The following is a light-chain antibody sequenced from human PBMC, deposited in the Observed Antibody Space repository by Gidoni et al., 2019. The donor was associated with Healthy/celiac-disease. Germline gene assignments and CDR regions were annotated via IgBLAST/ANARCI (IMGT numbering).Light chain of an antibody. V-gene: IGKV3-20*01. CDR1: QSVSSSY. Sequence: EILLTQSPGTLSLSPGERATLSCRASQSVSSSYLAWYQQKPGQAPRLLIYGASSRATGIPDRFSGSGSGTDFTLTISRLEPEDFEVYYCQQYGSSPSFGQGTKLEIK. CDR2: GAS. J-gene: IGKJ2*01. CDR3: QQYGSSPS.